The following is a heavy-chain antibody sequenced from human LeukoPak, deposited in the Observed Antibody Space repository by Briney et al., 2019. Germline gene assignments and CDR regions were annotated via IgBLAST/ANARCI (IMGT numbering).Heavy chain of an antibody. Sequence: GGSLRLSCAASGFSFSSSSMNWVRQAPGKGLEWVSYISSSSSTIYYAESVKGRFTISRDNAKNSLYLQMNSLRAEDTAVYFCARIEYGVGSSSDYWGQGTLVTVSS. CDR3: ARIEYGVGSSSDY. CDR2: ISSSSSTI. D-gene: IGHD6-6*01. CDR1: GFSFSSSS. V-gene: IGHV3-48*04. J-gene: IGHJ4*02.